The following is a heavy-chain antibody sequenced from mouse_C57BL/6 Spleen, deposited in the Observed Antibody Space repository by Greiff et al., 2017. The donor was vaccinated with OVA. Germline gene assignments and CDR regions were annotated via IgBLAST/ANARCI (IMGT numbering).Heavy chain of an antibody. CDR3: ARGRLLRSYFDY. CDR1: GFTFSDYG. D-gene: IGHD1-1*01. V-gene: IGHV5-17*01. J-gene: IGHJ2*01. CDR2: ISSGSSTV. Sequence: DVKLVESGGGLVKPGGSLKLSCAASGFTFSDYGMHWVRQAPEKGLEWVAYISSGSSTVYYADTVKGRFTISRDNAKNTLFLQMTSLRSEDTAMYYCARGRLLRSYFDYWGQGTTLTVSS.